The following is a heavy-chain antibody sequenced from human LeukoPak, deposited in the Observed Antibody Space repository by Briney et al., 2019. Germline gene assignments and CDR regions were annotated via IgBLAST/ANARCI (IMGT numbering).Heavy chain of an antibody. D-gene: IGHD2-15*01. CDR2: MTASGGST. Sequence: GGSLILSCAASGFTFSNYAMNWVRQAPGKGLEWVSTMTASGGSTYYADSVKGRFTISRDNSKNTLYLQVNSLRAEDTAVYYCAKTPDEYCSGGGCPVDYWGQGTLVTVSS. V-gene: IGHV3-23*01. J-gene: IGHJ4*02. CDR3: AKTPDEYCSGGGCPVDY. CDR1: GFTFSNYA.